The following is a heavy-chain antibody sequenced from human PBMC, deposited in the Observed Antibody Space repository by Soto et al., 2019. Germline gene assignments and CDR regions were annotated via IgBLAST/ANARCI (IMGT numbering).Heavy chain of an antibody. D-gene: IGHD2-15*01. CDR1: GYTFTGYY. V-gene: IGHV1-2*04. Sequence: ASVKVSCKASGYTFTGYYMQWVRQAPGQGLEWMGWINPNSGGTNYAQKFQGWVTMTRDTSISTAYMELSRLRSDDTAVYYCARGDSSGGKNYYYYYGMDVWGQGTTVTVSS. CDR3: ARGDSSGGKNYYYYYGMDV. J-gene: IGHJ6*02. CDR2: INPNSGGT.